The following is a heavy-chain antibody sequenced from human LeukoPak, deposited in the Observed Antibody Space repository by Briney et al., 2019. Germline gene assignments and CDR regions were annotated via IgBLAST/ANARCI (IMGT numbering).Heavy chain of an antibody. V-gene: IGHV4-39*07. CDR1: GGSISSSSYY. J-gene: IGHJ6*03. CDR2: IYYSGST. Sequence: PSETLSLTCTVSGGSISSSSYYWGWIRQPPGKGLEWIGSIYYSGSTYYNPSLKSRVTISVDTSKNQFSLKLTSVTAADTAVYYCARTTEGGYTYGYFYYYYMDVWGKGTTVTVSS. D-gene: IGHD5-18*01. CDR3: ARTTEGGYTYGYFYYYYMDV.